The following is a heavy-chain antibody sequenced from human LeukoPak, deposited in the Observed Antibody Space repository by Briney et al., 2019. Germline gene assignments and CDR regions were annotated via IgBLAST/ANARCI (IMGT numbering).Heavy chain of an antibody. Sequence: GGSLRLSCAASGFTVSSNYMSWVRQAPGKGLEWVSVIYGGGSTYYADSVKGRFTISRDNSKNTLYLQMNSLRAEDTAVYYCARESYDSSGYYTYWGQGTLVTVSS. CDR2: IYGGGST. V-gene: IGHV3-53*01. CDR1: GFTVSSNY. J-gene: IGHJ4*02. CDR3: ARESYDSSGYYTY. D-gene: IGHD3-22*01.